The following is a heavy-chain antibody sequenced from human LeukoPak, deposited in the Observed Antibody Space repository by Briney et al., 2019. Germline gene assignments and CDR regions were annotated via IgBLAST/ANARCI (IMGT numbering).Heavy chain of an antibody. CDR3: TRITGTSLIDY. V-gene: IGHV4-59*08. Sequence: PSETLSLTCSVSGGSISSYYWSWIRQPPGKGLEWIGYIFYSGRTSYNPSLKSRVTISVDTSKNQFSLKLSSVTAADTAVYYCTRITGTSLIDYWGQGTLVTVSS. D-gene: IGHD1-7*01. J-gene: IGHJ4*02. CDR2: IFYSGRT. CDR1: GGSISSYY.